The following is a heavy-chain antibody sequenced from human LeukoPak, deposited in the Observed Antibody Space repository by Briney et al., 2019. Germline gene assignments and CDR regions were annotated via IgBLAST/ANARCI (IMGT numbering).Heavy chain of an antibody. CDR1: GFTFSSYE. CDR2: ISSSGRKI. J-gene: IGHJ6*04. CDR3: AELGITMIGGV. Sequence: GGSLRLSCAASGFTFSSYEMNWVRQAPGKGLEGVSYISSSGRKIYYPGSVKGRFTISRDNAKNSLYLQTNSLRAEDTAVYYCAELGITMIGGVWGKGTTVTISS. D-gene: IGHD3-10*02. V-gene: IGHV3-48*03.